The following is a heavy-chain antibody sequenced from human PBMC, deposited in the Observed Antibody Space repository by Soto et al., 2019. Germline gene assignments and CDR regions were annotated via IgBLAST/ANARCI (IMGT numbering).Heavy chain of an antibody. CDR1: GFTFTRYS. J-gene: IGHJ4*02. CDR2: ISSTTHYI. V-gene: IGHV3-21*06. Sequence: PGGSLRLSCAASGFTFTRYSMNWVRQAPGKGLEWVPSISSTTHYIYYADSMRGRFTISRDDAKNAVYLEMNSLRAEDTAVYYCARESEDLTSNFDYWGQGTLVTVSS. CDR3: ARESEDLTSNFDY.